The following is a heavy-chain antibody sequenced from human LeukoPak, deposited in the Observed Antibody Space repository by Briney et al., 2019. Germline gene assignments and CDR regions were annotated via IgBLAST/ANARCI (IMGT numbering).Heavy chain of an antibody. D-gene: IGHD3-3*02. J-gene: IGHJ5*01. CDR1: GFTFSSYA. V-gene: IGHV3-23*01. CDR2: ISGSGGST. CDR3: AKSGSWGPHVVLAAGWLDS. Sequence: TGGSLRLSCAASGFTFSSYAMSWVRQAPGKGLEWVSVISGSGGSTYYADSVKGRFTISRDNSKKTLHLQMNSLRAEDTAVYYCAKSGSWGPHVVLAAGWLDSWGQGTLVTVSS.